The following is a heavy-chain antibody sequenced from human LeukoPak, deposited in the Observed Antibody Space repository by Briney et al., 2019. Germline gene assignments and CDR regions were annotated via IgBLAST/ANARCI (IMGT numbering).Heavy chain of an antibody. D-gene: IGHD3-10*01. J-gene: IGHJ6*02. Sequence: SETLSLTCTVSGGSIXSGXXYXXXVRQPXXKXLXXIGYIYYSGSTYYNPSLKSRVTISIDTSKNHFSLKLSSVTAADTAVYYCARDASSGYYGMDVWGQGTTVTVSS. CDR2: IYYSGST. V-gene: IGHV4-30-4*01. CDR1: GGSIXSGXXY. CDR3: ARDASSGYYGMDV.